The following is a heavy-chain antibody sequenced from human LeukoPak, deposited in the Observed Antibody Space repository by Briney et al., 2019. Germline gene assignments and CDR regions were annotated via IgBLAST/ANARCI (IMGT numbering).Heavy chain of an antibody. CDR3: ARVRGYYGSGSYDAFDI. Sequence: SETLSLTCTVSGGSISSYYWSWIRQPPGKGLEWIGYIYYSESTNYNPSLKSRVTISVDTSKNQFSLKLSSVTAADTAVYYCARVRGYYGSGSYDAFDIWGQGTMVTVSS. J-gene: IGHJ3*02. V-gene: IGHV4-59*01. CDR2: IYYSEST. CDR1: GGSISSYY. D-gene: IGHD3-10*01.